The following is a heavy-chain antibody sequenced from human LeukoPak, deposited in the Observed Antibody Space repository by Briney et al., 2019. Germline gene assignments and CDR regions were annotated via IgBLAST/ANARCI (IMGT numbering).Heavy chain of an antibody. J-gene: IGHJ6*03. CDR1: EFTFSSYS. CDR2: ISSSSSYI. CDR3: ASLIRDGYIPGFYYYYMDV. V-gene: IGHV3-21*01. D-gene: IGHD5-24*01. Sequence: GGSLRLSCAASEFTFSSYSMNWVRQAPGKGLEWVSSISSSSSYIYYADSVKGRFTISRDNAKNSPYLQMNSLRAEDTAVYYCASLIRDGYIPGFYYYYMDVWGKGTTVTVSS.